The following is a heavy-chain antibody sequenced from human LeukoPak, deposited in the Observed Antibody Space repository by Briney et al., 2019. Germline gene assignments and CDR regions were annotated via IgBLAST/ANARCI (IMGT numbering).Heavy chain of an antibody. CDR3: ARDQVVVPAARKDYYGMDV. CDR2: IKQDGSEQ. D-gene: IGHD2-2*01. Sequence: PGGSLRLSCAASGFTFSTYWMSWVRQAPGKGLEWVANIKQDGSEQFYVDSVKGRFTISRDNAKNSLFLQMNSLRAEDTAVYYCARDQVVVPAARKDYYGMDVWGQGTTVTVSS. J-gene: IGHJ6*02. V-gene: IGHV3-7*04. CDR1: GFTFSTYW.